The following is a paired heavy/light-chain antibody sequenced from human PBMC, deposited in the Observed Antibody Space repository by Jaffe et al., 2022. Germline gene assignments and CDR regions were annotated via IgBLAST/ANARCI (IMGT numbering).Heavy chain of an antibody. Sequence: QVQLVQSGAEVKKPGASVKVSCKASGYTFTSYDINWVRQATGQGLEWMGWMNPNSGNTGYAQKFQGRVTMTRNTSISTAYMELSSLRSEDTAVYYCARGNGYSSSWYLEGAYYFDYWGQGTLVTVSS. V-gene: IGHV1-8*01. J-gene: IGHJ4*02. CDR1: GYTFTSYD. CDR3: ARGNGYSSSWYLEGAYYFDY. D-gene: IGHD6-13*01. CDR2: MNPNSGNT.
Light chain of an antibody. V-gene: IGLV3-25*03. J-gene: IGLJ2*01. CDR1: ALPKQY. CDR2: KDS. CDR3: QSADSSGTYHVV. Sequence: SYELTQPPSVSVSPGQTARITCSGDALPKQYAYWYQQKPGQAPVLVIYKDSERPSGIPERFSGSSSGTTVTLTISGVQAEDEADYYCQSADSSGTYHVVFGGGTKLTVL.